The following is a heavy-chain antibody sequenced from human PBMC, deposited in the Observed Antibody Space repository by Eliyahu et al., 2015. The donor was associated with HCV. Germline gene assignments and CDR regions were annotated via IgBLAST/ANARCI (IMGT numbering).Heavy chain of an antibody. CDR1: GGXIDGYY. V-gene: IGHV4-59*01. J-gene: IGHJ5*02. CDR2: IYYSGST. CDR3: ARAAYGDYPLRFDP. D-gene: IGHD4-17*01. Sequence: QVQLQESGPGLVKPSXTLSLTFTVXGGXIDGYYWTWIRQPPGKGLEWVGYIYYSGSTNYNPSLKSRVTISVDTSKNQFSLKLSSVTAADTAVYYCARAAYGDYPLRFDPWGQGTLVTVSS.